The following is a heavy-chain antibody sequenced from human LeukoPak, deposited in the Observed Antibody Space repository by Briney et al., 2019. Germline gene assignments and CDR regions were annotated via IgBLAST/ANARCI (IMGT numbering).Heavy chain of an antibody. CDR3: ARSSGDYDWYFDL. CDR2: IKQDGSEK. J-gene: IGHJ2*01. D-gene: IGHD4-17*01. Sequence: GGSLRLSCTASGFTFGDYAMSWFRQAPGKGLEWVANIKQDGSEKYYVDSVKGRFTISRDNAKNSLYLQMNSLRAEDTAVYYCARSSGDYDWYFDLWGRGTLVTVSS. V-gene: IGHV3-7*01. CDR1: GFTFGDYA.